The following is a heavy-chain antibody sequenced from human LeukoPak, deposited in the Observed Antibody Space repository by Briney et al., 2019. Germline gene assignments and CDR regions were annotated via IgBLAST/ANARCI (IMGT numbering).Heavy chain of an antibody. Sequence: GGSLRLSCAASGFTFSSYSMNWVRQAPGKGLEWVSSISSSSSYIYYADSVKGRFTISRDNSKNTLYLQMNSLRAEDTAVYYCASSYYDSSSPDYWGQGTLVTVSS. J-gene: IGHJ4*02. CDR3: ASSYYDSSSPDY. D-gene: IGHD3-22*01. V-gene: IGHV3-21*01. CDR1: GFTFSSYS. CDR2: ISSSSSYI.